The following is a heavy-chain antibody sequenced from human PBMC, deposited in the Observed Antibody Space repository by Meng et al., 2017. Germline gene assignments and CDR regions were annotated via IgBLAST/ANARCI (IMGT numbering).Heavy chain of an antibody. D-gene: IGHD5-24*01. V-gene: IGHV7-4-1*02. J-gene: IGHJ5*02. Sequence: ASVKVSCKASGYTFTSYAMNWVRQAPGQGLEWMGWINTNTGNPTYAQGFTGRFVFSLDTSASTAYLQISSLKAEDTAVYYCARARSGYNENWFDPWGQGTLVTVSS. CDR2: INTNTGNP. CDR3: ARARSGYNENWFDP. CDR1: GYTFTSYA.